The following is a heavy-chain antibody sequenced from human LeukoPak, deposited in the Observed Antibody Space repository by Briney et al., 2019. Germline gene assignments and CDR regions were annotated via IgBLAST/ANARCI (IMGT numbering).Heavy chain of an antibody. D-gene: IGHD3-22*01. Sequence: SEILSLTCAVYGGSFSGHYWTWIRQPPGKGLEWIGSIYHSGSTYYNPSLKSRVTISLDTSKNQFSLKLSSVTAADTAVYYCARGPYDSTGYYLDWGQGTLVTVSS. V-gene: IGHV4-34*01. CDR1: GGSFSGHY. CDR3: ARGPYDSTGYYLD. J-gene: IGHJ4*02. CDR2: IYHSGST.